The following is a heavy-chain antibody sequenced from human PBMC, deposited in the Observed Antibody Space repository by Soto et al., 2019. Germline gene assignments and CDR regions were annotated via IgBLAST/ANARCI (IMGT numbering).Heavy chain of an antibody. CDR3: ARGDTVTTVWGFYPSYYFDY. D-gene: IGHD4-4*01. CDR2: IYYSGST. CDR1: GGSISSSSYY. V-gene: IGHV4-39*01. J-gene: IGHJ4*02. Sequence: QLQLQESGPGLVKPSETLSLTCTVSGGSISSSSYYWGWIRQPPGKGLEWIGSIYYSGSTYYNPSLKSRVTISVDTSKNQFSLKLSSVTAADTAVYYCARGDTVTTVWGFYPSYYFDYWGQGTLVTVSS.